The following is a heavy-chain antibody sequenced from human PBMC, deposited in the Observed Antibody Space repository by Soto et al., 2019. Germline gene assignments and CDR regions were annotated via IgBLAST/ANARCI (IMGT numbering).Heavy chain of an antibody. CDR3: ARDSSNYDENDFDY. D-gene: IGHD4-4*01. V-gene: IGHV3-21*01. Sequence: EVQLVESGGGLVKPGGSLRLSCAASGFTCSSYSMNWVRQAPGKGLEWVSSISSSSSYIYYADSVKGRFTISRDNAKNSLYLQMNSLRAEDTAVYYCARDSSNYDENDFDYWGQGTLVTVAS. CDR2: ISSSSSYI. J-gene: IGHJ4*02. CDR1: GFTCSSYS.